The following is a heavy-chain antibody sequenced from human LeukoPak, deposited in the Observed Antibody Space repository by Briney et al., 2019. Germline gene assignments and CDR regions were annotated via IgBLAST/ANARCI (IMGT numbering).Heavy chain of an antibody. Sequence: SETLSLTCAVYGGSFSGYYWSWIRQPPGRGLECIGEISGVGSTTYNPSLKSRVTISIDTSKSQFSLKLSSVTAADAAVYYCARRVRSGDYRLDYWGQGTLVTVSS. J-gene: IGHJ4*02. D-gene: IGHD4-17*01. CDR3: ARRVRSGDYRLDY. CDR2: ISGVGST. V-gene: IGHV4-34*01. CDR1: GGSFSGYY.